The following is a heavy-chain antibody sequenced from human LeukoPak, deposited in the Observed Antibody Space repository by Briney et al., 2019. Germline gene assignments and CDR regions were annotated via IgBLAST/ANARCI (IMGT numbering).Heavy chain of an antibody. CDR3: ASHYGSGSNNWLGP. V-gene: IGHV3-23*01. CDR1: GVTYG. Sequence: GGSLRLSCAASGVTYGMSWVRQAPGKGLAWVSAISGSGGETYYADSVKGRFTISRDNSKNTLYLQMNSLRAEDSAIYYCASHYGSGSNNWLGPWGQGTPVTVSS. D-gene: IGHD3-10*01. CDR2: ISGSGGET. J-gene: IGHJ5*02.